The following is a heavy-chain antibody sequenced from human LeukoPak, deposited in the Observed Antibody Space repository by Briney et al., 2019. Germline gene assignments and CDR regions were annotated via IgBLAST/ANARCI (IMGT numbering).Heavy chain of an antibody. CDR2: INPSGGST. CDR3: ARAAESNAFDI. V-gene: IGHV1-46*01. Sequence: ASVKVSCKASGYTLTSYYMHWVRQAPAQGLEWMGIINPSGGSTSYAQKFQGRVTMTRDTSTSTVYMELSSLRSEDTAVYYCARAAESNAFDIWGQGTMVTVSS. J-gene: IGHJ3*02. CDR1: GYTLTSYY.